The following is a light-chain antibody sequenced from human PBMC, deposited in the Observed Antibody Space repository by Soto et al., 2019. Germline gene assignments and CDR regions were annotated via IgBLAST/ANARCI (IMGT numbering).Light chain of an antibody. Sequence: QAVVTQPPSVSGAPGQRVTISCTGSSSNIGAGYDVHWYQQLPGAAPKLLIYGNSIRPSGVPDRFSGSKSGTSASLAITGLQAEDEADYYCQSYDSGPLFGGGTKVTVL. J-gene: IGLJ2*01. V-gene: IGLV1-40*01. CDR2: GNS. CDR1: SSNIGAGYD. CDR3: QSYDSGPL.